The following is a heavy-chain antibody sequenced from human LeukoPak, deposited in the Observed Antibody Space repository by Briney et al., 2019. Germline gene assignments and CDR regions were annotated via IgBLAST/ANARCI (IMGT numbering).Heavy chain of an antibody. Sequence: ASVKVSCKASGYTFTSYYMHWVRQAPGQGLEWMGIINPSGGSPSYAQKFQGRVTMTWDTSTSTVYMELSSLRSEDTAVYYCARVHDYGDYDGWFDPWGQGTLVTVSS. V-gene: IGHV1-46*01. CDR2: INPSGGSP. J-gene: IGHJ5*02. CDR1: GYTFTSYY. CDR3: ARVHDYGDYDGWFDP. D-gene: IGHD4-17*01.